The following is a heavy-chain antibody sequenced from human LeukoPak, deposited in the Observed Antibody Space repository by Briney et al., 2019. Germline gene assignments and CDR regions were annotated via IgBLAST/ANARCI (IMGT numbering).Heavy chain of an antibody. CDR3: ARSSYSYYFDY. D-gene: IGHD3-10*01. CDR2: INPKTGGT. V-gene: IGHV1-2*02. J-gene: IGHJ4*02. Sequence: ASVKVSCKSSGYNFSGYYIHWVRQAPGQGLEWMGWINPKTGGTNSAQKFQGRVTMTRDTSVSTAYMDLNRLKSDDTAVYYRARSSYSYYFDYWGQGTLVTVSS. CDR1: GYNFSGYY.